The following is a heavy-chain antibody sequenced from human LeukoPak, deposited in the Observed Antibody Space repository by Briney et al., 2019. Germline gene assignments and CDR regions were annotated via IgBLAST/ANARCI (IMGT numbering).Heavy chain of an antibody. Sequence: ASVTVSCKASGYTFTGYYIHWVRQAPGQGLEWMGWNNPNSGGTNYAQKFQGRVTMTRDTSISTAYMELSRLRSDDTAVYYCARVVRGVMGATYYFDYWGQGTLVTVSS. J-gene: IGHJ4*02. D-gene: IGHD3-10*01. V-gene: IGHV1-2*02. CDR3: ARVVRGVMGATYYFDY. CDR2: NNPNSGGT. CDR1: GYTFTGYY.